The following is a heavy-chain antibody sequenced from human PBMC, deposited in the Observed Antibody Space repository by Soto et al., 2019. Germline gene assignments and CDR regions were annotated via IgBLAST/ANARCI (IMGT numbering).Heavy chain of an antibody. CDR3: ARDLTEYDILTLDV. D-gene: IGHD3-9*01. V-gene: IGHV1-8*01. J-gene: IGHJ6*04. Sequence: ASVKVSCKASGYTFTSYDINWVRQATGQGLEWMGWMNPNSGNTGYAQKFQGRVTMTRNTSISTAYMELSSLRSEDTAVYYCARDLTEYDILTLDVWGKGTTVTVSS. CDR1: GYTFTSYD. CDR2: MNPNSGNT.